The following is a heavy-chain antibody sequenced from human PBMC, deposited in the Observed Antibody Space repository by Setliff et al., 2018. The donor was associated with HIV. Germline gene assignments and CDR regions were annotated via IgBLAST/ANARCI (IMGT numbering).Heavy chain of an antibody. CDR3: ASRIYYYDSNNFLREEGFDP. CDR2: INHSGGST. CDR1: GESFSGYY. V-gene: IGHV4-34*01. Sequence: KTSETLSLTCAVYGESFSGYYWNWIRQPPGKGLEWIGEINHSGGSTYYNPSLKSRVTISLDTSKNQFSLNLTSVTAADTAVYYCASRIYYYDSNNFLREEGFDPWGQGTLVTVSS. J-gene: IGHJ5*02. D-gene: IGHD3-22*01.